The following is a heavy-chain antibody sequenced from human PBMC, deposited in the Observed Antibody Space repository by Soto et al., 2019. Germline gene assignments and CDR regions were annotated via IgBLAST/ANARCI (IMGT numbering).Heavy chain of an antibody. CDR2: IYSGGST. CDR1: GFTVSSNY. D-gene: IGHD1-26*01. Sequence: GGSLRLSCAASGFTVSSNYMSWVRQAPGRGLEWVSVIYSGGSTYYADSVKGRFTISRDNSKNTLYLQMNSLRAEDTAVYYCGRDLKLGPNLFAPWGQGTLVTVSS. CDR3: GRDLKLGPNLFAP. J-gene: IGHJ5*02. V-gene: IGHV3-66*01.